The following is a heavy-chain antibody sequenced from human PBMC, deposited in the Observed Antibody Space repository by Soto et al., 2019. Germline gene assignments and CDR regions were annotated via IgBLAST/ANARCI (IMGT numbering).Heavy chain of an antibody. V-gene: IGHV3-21*01. D-gene: IGHD6-13*01. CDR1: GFTFSSYS. Sequence: EVQLVESGGGLVKPGGSLRLSCAASGFTFSSYSMNWVSKAPGKGLEWVSSISSSSSYIYYADSVKGRFTISIDNAKNSQNLQKNSLRAEQTAVYYCARNLTSIAQASTKYYDYYYVMHVWRQRTTGTGSS. CDR3: ARNLTSIAQASTKYYDYYYVMHV. J-gene: IGHJ6*02. CDR2: ISSSSSYI.